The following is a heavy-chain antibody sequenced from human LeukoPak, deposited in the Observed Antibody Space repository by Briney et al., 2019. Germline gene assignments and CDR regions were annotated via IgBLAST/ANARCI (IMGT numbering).Heavy chain of an antibody. CDR1: GGPISSYY. V-gene: IGHV4-59*12. D-gene: IGHD6-13*01. Sequence: PSETLSLTCTVSGGPISSYYWSWIRQPPGKGLEWIGYIYYSGSTNYNPSLKSRVTMSVDTSKNQFSLKLSSVTAADTAVYYCARDLVAAAGTGRFDPWGQGTLVTVSS. CDR2: IYYSGST. J-gene: IGHJ5*02. CDR3: ARDLVAAAGTGRFDP.